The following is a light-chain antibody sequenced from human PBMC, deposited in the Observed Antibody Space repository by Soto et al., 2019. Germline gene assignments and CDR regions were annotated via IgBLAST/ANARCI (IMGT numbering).Light chain of an antibody. Sequence: DIQMTQSPSSLSASVGDRVTITCRASQGISNYLAWYQQKPGKVPKLLIYAASTLQSGVPSRFSGSGSGTDFTLTISSRQPEDVATYYCQKYNSARTFGQGTKVEIK. CDR2: AAS. CDR1: QGISNY. V-gene: IGKV1-27*01. CDR3: QKYNSART. J-gene: IGKJ1*01.